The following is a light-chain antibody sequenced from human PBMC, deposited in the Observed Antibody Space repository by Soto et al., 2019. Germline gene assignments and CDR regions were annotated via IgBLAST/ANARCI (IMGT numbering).Light chain of an antibody. CDR1: QSISSW. CDR2: DAS. CDR3: QQYHDYPT. J-gene: IGKJ1*01. V-gene: IGKV1-5*01. Sequence: DIQMTQSPSTLSASVGDRVTITCRASQSISSWLAWYQQKPGKAPNLLIYDASTLQSRVPSRFSGRGSGTEFTLTISSLQPDDFATYYCQQYHDYPTFGQGTKVDIK.